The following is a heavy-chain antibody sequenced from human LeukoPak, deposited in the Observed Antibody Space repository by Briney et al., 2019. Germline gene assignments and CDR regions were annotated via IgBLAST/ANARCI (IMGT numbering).Heavy chain of an antibody. D-gene: IGHD3-16*01. CDR3: ARDGRAVYDYVWGSFRFDY. V-gene: IGHV3-21*01. J-gene: IGHJ4*02. CDR2: ISSSSSYI. Sequence: PGGSLRLSCAASGFTFSSYSMNWVRQAPGKGLEWVSSISSSSSYIYYADSVKGRFTISRDNAKNSLYLQMNSLRAEDTAVYYCARDGRAVYDYVWGSFRFDYWGQGTLVTVSS. CDR1: GFTFSSYS.